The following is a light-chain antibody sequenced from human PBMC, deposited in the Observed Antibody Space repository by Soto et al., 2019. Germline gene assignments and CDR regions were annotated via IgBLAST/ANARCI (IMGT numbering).Light chain of an antibody. CDR3: QQSYSTPLT. J-gene: IGKJ4*01. V-gene: IGKV1-39*01. Sequence: DIQMTQSPSSLSASVGDRVTITCRASQSISSYLDWYQQKPGQAPKLLIYAASSLPSGVPSRFSGSGSVTDFTLTISSLQPEDFATYYCQQSYSTPLTFGGGTKVEIK. CDR2: AAS. CDR1: QSISSY.